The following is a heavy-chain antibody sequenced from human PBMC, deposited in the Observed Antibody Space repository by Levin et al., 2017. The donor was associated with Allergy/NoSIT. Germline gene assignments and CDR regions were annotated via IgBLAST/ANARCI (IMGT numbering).Heavy chain of an antibody. CDR2: ITSCATT. CDR1: GFTFSNSH. D-gene: IGHD5-18*01. Sequence: GESLKISCAASGFTFSNSHMSWVRQAPGKGLEWVSAITSCATTYFADFVKGRFTISRDNSKNMVYLQMNGLRAEDTADYYCVKEGDGHSYGDKWGQGTLVTVSS. V-gene: IGHV3-23*01. CDR3: VKEGDGHSYGDK. J-gene: IGHJ4*02.